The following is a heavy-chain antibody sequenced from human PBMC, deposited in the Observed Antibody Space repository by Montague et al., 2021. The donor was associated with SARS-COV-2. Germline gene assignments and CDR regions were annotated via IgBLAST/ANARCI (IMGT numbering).Heavy chain of an antibody. CDR2: IYFSGNT. CDR3: AREREGSDIFDL. J-gene: IGHJ3*01. V-gene: IGHV4-59*01. D-gene: IGHD2-21*01. Sequence: SETLSLTCTVSGVSIMNYYWSWIRQSPGKGLEWIGYIYFSGNTNYNLSLKSRVSISVDPSSNQVSLRLTSVTAADTAVYFCAREREGSDIFDLWGQGTMVTVSS. CDR1: GVSIMNYY.